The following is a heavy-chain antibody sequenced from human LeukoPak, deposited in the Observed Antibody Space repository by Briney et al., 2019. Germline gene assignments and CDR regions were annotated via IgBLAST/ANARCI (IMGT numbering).Heavy chain of an antibody. CDR3: ARALDGYNPFDY. CDR2: INWNGGST. Sequence: GGSLRLSCAASGFTLDDYGMSWVRQAPGKGLEWVSGINWNGGSTGYADSVKGRFTISRDNAKNSLYLQMNSLRAEDTALYYCARALDGYNPFDYWGQGTLVTVSS. V-gene: IGHV3-20*04. D-gene: IGHD5-24*01. CDR1: GFTLDDYG. J-gene: IGHJ4*02.